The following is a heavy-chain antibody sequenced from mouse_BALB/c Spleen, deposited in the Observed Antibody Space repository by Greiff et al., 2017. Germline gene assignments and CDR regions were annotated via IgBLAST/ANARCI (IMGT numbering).Heavy chain of an antibody. V-gene: IGHV14-4*02. J-gene: IGHJ4*01. Sequence: VQLQQSGAELVRSGASVKLSCTASGFNIKDYYMHWVKQRPEQGLEWIGWIDPENGDTEYAPKFQGKATMTADTSSNTAYLQLSSLTSEDTAVYYCNAWNRYDVDYYAMDYWGQGTSVTVSS. D-gene: IGHD2-14*01. CDR3: NAWNRYDVDYYAMDY. CDR1: GFNIKDYY. CDR2: IDPENGDT.